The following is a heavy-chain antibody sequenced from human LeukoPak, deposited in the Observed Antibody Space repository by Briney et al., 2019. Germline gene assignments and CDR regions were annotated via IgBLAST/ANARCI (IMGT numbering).Heavy chain of an antibody. CDR3: AREELYRTYYDFWSGYPHFAFDY. Sequence: GGSLRLSCAASGFTFSSYGMHWVRQAPGKGLEWVAVIWYDGSNKYYADSVKGRFTISRDNSKNTLYLQMNSLRAEDTAVYYCAREELYRTYYDFWSGYPHFAFDYWGQETLVTVSS. CDR1: GFTFSSYG. V-gene: IGHV3-33*01. CDR2: IWYDGSNK. D-gene: IGHD3-3*01. J-gene: IGHJ4*02.